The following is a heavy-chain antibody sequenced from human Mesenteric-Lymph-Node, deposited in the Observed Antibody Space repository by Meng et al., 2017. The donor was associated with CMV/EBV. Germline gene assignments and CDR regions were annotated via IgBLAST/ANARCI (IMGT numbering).Heavy chain of an antibody. J-gene: IGHJ6*02. CDR2: ISYDGRTA. CDR1: GFALRSYA. V-gene: IGHV3-30*04. Sequence: GGSLRLSCAASGFALRSYAMSWVRQAPGQGLEWVAVISYDGRTAYYADSVKGRFTISRDNSKNTLYLQMNTLTVEDTGIYYCARNNLAMSYYYYYGLDVWGQGTTVTVSS. D-gene: IGHD1-20*01. CDR3: ARNNLAMSYYYYYGLDV.